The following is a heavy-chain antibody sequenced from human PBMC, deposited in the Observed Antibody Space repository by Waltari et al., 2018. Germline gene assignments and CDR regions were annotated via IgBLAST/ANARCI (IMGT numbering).Heavy chain of an antibody. CDR1: AYTFSTYG. CDR3: ATAVGGNMEFDS. J-gene: IGHJ4*01. D-gene: IGHD6-19*01. CDR2: ISANDGNT. V-gene: IGHV1-18*01. Sequence: QVHLVQSGAEGKTPGASVKVSCKASAYTFSTYGLTWVRQAPGQGLEWLGWISANDGNTNYAPSLQDRVTLTTDTSTYTAYMELNSLRPDDTAVYYCATAVGGNMEFDSWGHGSLVTVSS.